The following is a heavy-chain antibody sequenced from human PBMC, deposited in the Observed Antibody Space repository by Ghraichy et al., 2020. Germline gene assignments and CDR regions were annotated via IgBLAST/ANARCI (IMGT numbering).Heavy chain of an antibody. Sequence: GGSLRLSCAASGFTFSSYWMSWVRQAPGKGLEWVANIKQDGSEKYYVDSVKGRFTISRDNAKNSLYLQMNSLRAEDTAVYYCAGNVAAAGYDAFDIWGQGTMVTVSS. CDR1: GFTFSSYW. J-gene: IGHJ3*02. V-gene: IGHV3-7*01. CDR3: AGNVAAAGYDAFDI. CDR2: IKQDGSEK. D-gene: IGHD6-13*01.